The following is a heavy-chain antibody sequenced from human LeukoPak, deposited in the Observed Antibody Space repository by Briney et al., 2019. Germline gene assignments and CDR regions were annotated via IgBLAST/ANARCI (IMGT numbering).Heavy chain of an antibody. CDR2: ISGDGGST. J-gene: IGHJ4*02. CDR1: GFAFDDYA. V-gene: IGHV3-43*02. CDR3: AKDTRGDGYNSRFDY. D-gene: IGHD5-24*01. Sequence: PGGSLGLSCAASGFAFDDYAMHWDRQAPGTGLEWVSLISGDGGSTYYADSVKGRFTISRDNSKNSLYLQMNSLRTEDTALYYCAKDTRGDGYNSRFDYWGQGTLVTVSP.